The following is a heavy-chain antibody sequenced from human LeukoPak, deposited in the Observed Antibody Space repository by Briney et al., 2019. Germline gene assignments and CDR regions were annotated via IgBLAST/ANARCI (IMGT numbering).Heavy chain of an antibody. V-gene: IGHV3-23*01. Sequence: GGSLRLSCAASGFTFSSYAMTWVRQAPGKGLEWVSSISGSGGDTYYADSVKGRFTISRDNPKNTLYLQMSSLRAEDTAVYYCAKVRSSWYFFDDWGQGALVTVSS. J-gene: IGHJ4*02. CDR3: AKVRSSWYFFDD. CDR2: ISGSGGDT. CDR1: GFTFSSYA. D-gene: IGHD6-13*01.